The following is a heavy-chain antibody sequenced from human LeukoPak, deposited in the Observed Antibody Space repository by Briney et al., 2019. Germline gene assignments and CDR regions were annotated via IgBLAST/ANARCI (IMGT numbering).Heavy chain of an antibody. CDR2: IKQDGSEK. D-gene: IGHD2-2*01. V-gene: IGHV3-7*01. CDR3: ARAASTVVPATLNWFDP. Sequence: PGGSLRLSCAASGFTFSSYWMSWVRQAPGKGLEWVANIKQDGSEKYYVDSVKGRFTISRDNAKNSLYLQMNSLRAEDTAVYYCARAASTVVPATLNWFDPWGQGTLVTVSS. CDR1: GFTFSSYW. J-gene: IGHJ5*02.